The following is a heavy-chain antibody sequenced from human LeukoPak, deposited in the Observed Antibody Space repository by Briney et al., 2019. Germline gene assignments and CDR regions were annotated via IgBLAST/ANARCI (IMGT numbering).Heavy chain of an antibody. Sequence: GGSLRLSCTASGFTFGDYAMSWIRQAPGKGLEWVGFIRSKAYGETADYAASVKGRFTIPRDDSKAIAYLQMNSLKTEDTAVYHCTRDRGAYNLYDYWGQGTLVTVSS. CDR3: TRDRGAYNLYDY. CDR1: GFTFGDYA. V-gene: IGHV3-49*03. D-gene: IGHD1-1*01. J-gene: IGHJ4*02. CDR2: IRSKAYGETA.